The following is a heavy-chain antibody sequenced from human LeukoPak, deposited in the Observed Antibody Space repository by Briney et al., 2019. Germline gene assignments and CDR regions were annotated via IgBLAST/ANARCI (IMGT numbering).Heavy chain of an antibody. D-gene: IGHD3-3*01. CDR1: GFTFSSFV. CDR3: AKEGEIFGVVDYFDY. V-gene: IGHV3-33*06. Sequence: GGSLRLSCAASGFTFSSFVMHWVRQAPGKGLEWVAVIWYDGTNKYYPDSVKGRFTISRDNSKNTLYLQMNSLRAEDTAVYYCAKEGEIFGVVDYFDYWGLGTLVTVSS. J-gene: IGHJ4*02. CDR2: IWYDGTNK.